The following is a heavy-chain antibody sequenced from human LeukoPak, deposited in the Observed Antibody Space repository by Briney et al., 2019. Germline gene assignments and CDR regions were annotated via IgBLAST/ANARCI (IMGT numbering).Heavy chain of an antibody. J-gene: IGHJ4*02. CDR3: AKQDIVVVPATNGVDY. CDR1: GFTFDDYA. D-gene: IGHD2-2*01. V-gene: IGHV3-7*01. CDR2: IKQDGSEK. Sequence: PGGSLRLSCAASGFTFDDYAMHWVRQAPGKGLEWVANIKQDGSEKYYVDSVKGRFTISRDNAKNSLYLQMNSLRAEDTAVYYCAKQDIVVVPATNGVDYWGQGTLVTVSS.